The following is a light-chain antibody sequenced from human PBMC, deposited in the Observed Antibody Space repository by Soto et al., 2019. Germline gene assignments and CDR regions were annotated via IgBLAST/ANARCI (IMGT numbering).Light chain of an antibody. J-gene: IGKJ1*01. CDR1: QGVSST. V-gene: IGKV3-15*01. CDR2: GAF. Sequence: EIVMTQSPATLSVSPGERATLSCRASQGVSSTLAWYQQKPGQAPRLLIYGAFTRATGIPARFSGSGSGLAVTLTSSTLPSEDFAVYDCQQYNNWPPSTFGQGTKVEIK. CDR3: QQYNNWPPST.